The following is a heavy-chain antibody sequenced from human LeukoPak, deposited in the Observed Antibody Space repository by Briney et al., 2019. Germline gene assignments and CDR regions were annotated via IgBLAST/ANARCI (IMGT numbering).Heavy chain of an antibody. V-gene: IGHV4-31*03. CDR2: IYDSRFT. CDR3: AGGFDSSKMAY. J-gene: IGHJ4*02. Sequence: SQTLSLTCTVSGGSISIGSHYWSWIRQHPGKGLEWIGCIYDSRFTYYNPSLESRVTISVDSSGNQLSLKMTSVTAADTAAYYCAGGFDSSKMAYWGQGALVTVSS. CDR1: GGSISIGSHY. D-gene: IGHD6-13*01.